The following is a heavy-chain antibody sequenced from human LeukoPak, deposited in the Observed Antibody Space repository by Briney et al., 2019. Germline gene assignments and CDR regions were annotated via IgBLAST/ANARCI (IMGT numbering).Heavy chain of an antibody. D-gene: IGHD3-22*01. CDR1: GFTFSSYA. V-gene: IGHV3-23*01. J-gene: IGHJ5*02. CDR2: ISGSGGST. Sequence: GGSLRLSCAASGFTFSSYAMSWVRQAPGKGLEWLSAISGSGGSTYYADSVKGRFTISRDNSKNTLYLQMNSLRAEDTAVYYCAKAEHYYDSSGYKSRWFDPWGQGTLVTVSS. CDR3: AKAEHYYDSSGYKSRWFDP.